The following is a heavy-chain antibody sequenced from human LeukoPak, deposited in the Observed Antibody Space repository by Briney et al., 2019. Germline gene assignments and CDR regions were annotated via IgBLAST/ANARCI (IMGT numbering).Heavy chain of an antibody. V-gene: IGHV3-9*01. D-gene: IGHD3-22*01. CDR3: AKDQFPDSSGYYPDDYYYYGMDV. J-gene: IGHJ6*02. CDR1: GFTFDDYA. Sequence: PGGSLRLSCAASGFTFDDYAMHWVRQAPGRGLEWVSGISWNSGSIGYAGSVKGRFTISRDNAKNSPYLQMNSLRAEDTAVYYCAKDQFPDSSGYYPDDYYYYGMDVWGQGTTVTVSS. CDR2: ISWNSGSI.